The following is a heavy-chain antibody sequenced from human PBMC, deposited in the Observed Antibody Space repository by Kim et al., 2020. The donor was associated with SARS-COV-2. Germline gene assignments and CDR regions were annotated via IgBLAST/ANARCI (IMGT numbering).Heavy chain of an antibody. Sequence: KYYVDSVKGRFTISSDNAKNSLYLQMNSLRAEDTAVYYCARLGSSSWHFDYWGQGTLVTVSS. CDR2: K. V-gene: IGHV3-7*04. D-gene: IGHD6-13*01. CDR3: ARLGSSSWHFDY. J-gene: IGHJ4*02.